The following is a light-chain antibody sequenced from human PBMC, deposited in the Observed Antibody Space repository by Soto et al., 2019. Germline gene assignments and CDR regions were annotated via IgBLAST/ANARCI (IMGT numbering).Light chain of an antibody. CDR2: DVH. V-gene: IGLV2-11*01. Sequence: QSVLTQPPSASGSPGQSVAISCTGTSSDVGGYNYVSWYQQHPGKAPKLMIYDVHKRPSGVPYRFSGSKSGNTASLTISGLQAEDEADYYCCSYAGTYTRVFGTGTRSPS. CDR1: SSDVGGYNY. CDR3: CSYAGTYTRV. J-gene: IGLJ1*01.